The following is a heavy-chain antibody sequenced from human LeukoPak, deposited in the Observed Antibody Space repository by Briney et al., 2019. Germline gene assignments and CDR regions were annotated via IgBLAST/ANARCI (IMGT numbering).Heavy chain of an antibody. D-gene: IGHD3-10*01. CDR2: IYYSGST. Sequence: SETLSLTCTVSGGSISSHYWSWIRQPPGKGLEWIGYIYYSGSTNYNPSLKSRVTISVDTSKNQFSLKLSSVTAADTAVYYCARGSGVRGVTDYYYMDVWGKGTTVTDSS. J-gene: IGHJ6*03. CDR1: GGSISSHY. CDR3: ARGSGVRGVTDYYYMDV. V-gene: IGHV4-59*11.